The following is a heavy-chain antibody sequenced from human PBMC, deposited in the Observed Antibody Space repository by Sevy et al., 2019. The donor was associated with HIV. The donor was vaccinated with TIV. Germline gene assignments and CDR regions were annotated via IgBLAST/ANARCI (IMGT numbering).Heavy chain of an antibody. D-gene: IGHD2-21*02. CDR2: ITSRSGTM. V-gene: IGHV3-48*02. CDR3: AREMVGTTTFDY. J-gene: IGHJ4*02. Sequence: GGSLRLSCAASGFTFSDCNMAWVRQAPGKGPERVSYITSRSGTMHYADSVKVRFTISRDNAKNSLYLQMNSLRDEDTAVYYCAREMVGTTTFDYWGQGTLVTVSS. CDR1: GFTFSDCN.